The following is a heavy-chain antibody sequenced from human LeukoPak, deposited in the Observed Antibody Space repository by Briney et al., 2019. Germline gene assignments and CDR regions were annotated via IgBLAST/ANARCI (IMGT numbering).Heavy chain of an antibody. CDR1: GFTFSSYS. D-gene: IGHD2-8*01. J-gene: IGHJ4*02. CDR2: ISSSSSYI. Sequence: GGSLRLSCAASGFTFSSYSMNWVRQAPGKGLEWVSSISSSSSYIYYADSVKGRFTISRDNAKNSLYLQVNSLRAEDTAVYYCARDVCTNGVCRKFDYWGQGTLVTVSS. CDR3: ARDVCTNGVCRKFDY. V-gene: IGHV3-21*01.